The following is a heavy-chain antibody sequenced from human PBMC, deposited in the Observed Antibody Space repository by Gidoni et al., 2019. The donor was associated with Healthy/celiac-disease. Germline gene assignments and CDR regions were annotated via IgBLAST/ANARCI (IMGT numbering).Heavy chain of an antibody. Sequence: QLQLVESGGGVFQTGRSLRLSCAASGFTFSSYAMHWVRQAPGKGLEWVAVISYDGSNKYYADSVKGRFTISRDNSKNTLYLQMNRLRAEDTAVYYCARGFNDAFDIWGQGKMVTVSS. J-gene: IGHJ3*02. CDR2: ISYDGSNK. CDR1: GFTFSSYA. V-gene: IGHV3-30-3*01. CDR3: ARGFNDAFDI.